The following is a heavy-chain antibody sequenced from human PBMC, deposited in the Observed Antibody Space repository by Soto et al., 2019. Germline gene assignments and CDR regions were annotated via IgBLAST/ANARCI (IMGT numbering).Heavy chain of an antibody. CDR2: ISGSGGST. Sequence: GGSLRLSCAASGFTFSSYAMIWVRQAPGKGLEWVSAISGSGGSTYYADSVKGRFTISRDNSKNTLYLQMNSLRAEDTAVYYCAKDRIGDYYDSSGYQYWGQGTLVTVSS. D-gene: IGHD3-22*01. CDR1: GFTFSSYA. J-gene: IGHJ4*02. CDR3: AKDRIGDYYDSSGYQY. V-gene: IGHV3-23*01.